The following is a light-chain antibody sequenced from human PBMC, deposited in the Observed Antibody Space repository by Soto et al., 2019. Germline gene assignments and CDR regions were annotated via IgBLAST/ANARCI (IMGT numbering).Light chain of an antibody. V-gene: IGKV3D-20*01. J-gene: IGKJ5*01. Sequence: EIVLTQSPATLSLSPGERATLSCGASQSLSSSYLAWYQQKPGLAPRLLIHDASSRATGIPDRFSGSGSGTDFTLTISRLEPEDFAVYYCQQYGSSPITFGRGTRLEIK. CDR1: QSLSSSY. CDR3: QQYGSSPIT. CDR2: DAS.